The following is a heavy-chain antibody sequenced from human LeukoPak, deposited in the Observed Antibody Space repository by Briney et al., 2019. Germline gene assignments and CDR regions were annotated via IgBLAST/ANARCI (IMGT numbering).Heavy chain of an antibody. Sequence: SETLSLTCAVYGGSFSGYYWSWIRQPPGKGLEWIGEINHSGSTNYNPSLKSRVSISVDTSKNQFSLKLSSVTAADTAVYYCARGRGLRYFDWLGTGDYWGQGTLVTVSS. D-gene: IGHD3-9*01. CDR1: GGSFSGYY. CDR2: INHSGST. CDR3: ARGRGLRYFDWLGTGDY. V-gene: IGHV4-34*01. J-gene: IGHJ4*02.